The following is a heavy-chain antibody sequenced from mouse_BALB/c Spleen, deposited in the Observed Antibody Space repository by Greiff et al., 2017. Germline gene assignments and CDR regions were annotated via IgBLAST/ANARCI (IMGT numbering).Heavy chain of an antibody. CDR1: GYTFTSYY. CDR2: INPSTGGT. V-gene: IGHV1S81*02. D-gene: IGHD2-1*01. CDR3: TRGDGNYRAWFAY. J-gene: IGHJ3*01. Sequence: QVQLQQSGAELVKPGASVKLSCKASGYTFTSYYMYWVKQRPGQGLEWIGEINPSTGGTNFNEKFKSKATLTVDKSSSTAYMQLSSLTSEDSAVYYCTRGDGNYRAWFAYWGQGTLVTVSA.